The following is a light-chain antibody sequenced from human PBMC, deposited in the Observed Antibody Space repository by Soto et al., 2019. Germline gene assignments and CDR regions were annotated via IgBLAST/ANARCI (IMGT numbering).Light chain of an antibody. J-gene: IGKJ1*01. V-gene: IGKV1-5*03. CDR2: KAS. Sequence: DIQMTQSPSTLSASVGDRVTITCRASQSISSWLAWYQQKPGTAPKLLIYKASTLQSGVPSRFSGSGSGTEFPLTSRSLQPDDSATYYCQQYNDNCTFGQGTKVEIK. CDR1: QSISSW. CDR3: QQYNDNCT.